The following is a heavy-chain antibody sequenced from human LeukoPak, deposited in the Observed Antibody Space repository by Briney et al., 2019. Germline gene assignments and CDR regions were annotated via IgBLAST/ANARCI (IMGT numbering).Heavy chain of an antibody. Sequence: ASVKVSCKASGYTFTSYDINWVRQATGQGLEWMGWMNPNSGNTGYAQKFQGRVTMTRNTSISTAYMELSSLRSEDTAVYYCAREYSYGAGQDYWGQGTLVTVSS. J-gene: IGHJ4*02. CDR2: MNPNSGNT. V-gene: IGHV1-8*01. CDR1: GYTFTSYD. D-gene: IGHD5-18*01. CDR3: AREYSYGAGQDY.